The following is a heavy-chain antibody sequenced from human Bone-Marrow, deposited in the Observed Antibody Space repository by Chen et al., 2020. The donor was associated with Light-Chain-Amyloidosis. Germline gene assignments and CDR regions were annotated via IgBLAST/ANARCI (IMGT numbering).Heavy chain of an antibody. CDR1: GFTFSNAW. Sequence: EVQLVESGGGLVKPGGSLRLSCAASGFTFSNAWMSWVRQAPGKGLEWVGRIKSKTDGGTTDYAAPVKGRFTISRDNAKNTLYLQMNSLRAEDTAVYYCARAYCSGDSCPNSLGYWGQGTLVTVSS. D-gene: IGHD2-15*01. V-gene: IGHV3-15*05. CDR3: ARAYCSGDSCPNSLGY. J-gene: IGHJ4*02. CDR2: IKSKTDGGTT.